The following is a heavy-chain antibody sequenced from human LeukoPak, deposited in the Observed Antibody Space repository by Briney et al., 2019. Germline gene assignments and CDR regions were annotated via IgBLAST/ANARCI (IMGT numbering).Heavy chain of an antibody. D-gene: IGHD3-9*01. V-gene: IGHV4-59*01. J-gene: IGHJ5*02. CDR2: IYYSGST. CDR3: ARASAQYYDILTGYSTQYNWFDP. CDR1: GGSISSYY. Sequence: SETLSLTCTVSGGSISSYYWSWIRQPPGKGLEWIGYIYYSGSTNYNPSLKSRVTISVDTSKNQFSLKLSSVTAADTAVYYCARASAQYYDILTGYSTQYNWFDPWGQGTLVTVSS.